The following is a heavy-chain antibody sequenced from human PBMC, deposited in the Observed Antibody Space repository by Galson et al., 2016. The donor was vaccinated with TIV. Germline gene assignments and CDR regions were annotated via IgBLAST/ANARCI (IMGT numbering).Heavy chain of an antibody. J-gene: IGHJ6*02. CDR3: ARDRRFCGNDCYLHYCYGMDV. V-gene: IGHV3-66*02. D-gene: IGHD2-21*02. Sequence: SLRLSCAASEFIVSSNYMTWVRQAPGKGLEWVSLIYSGGGTSYAASVEGRFTISRDTSKNTLYLQMNSLKPEDTAVYYCARDRRFCGNDCYLHYCYGMDVWGQGTTVTASS. CDR1: EFIVSSNY. CDR2: IYSGGGT.